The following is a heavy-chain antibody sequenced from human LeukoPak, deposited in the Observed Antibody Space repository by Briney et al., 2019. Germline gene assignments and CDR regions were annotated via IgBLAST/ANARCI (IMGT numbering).Heavy chain of an antibody. CDR3: ARDYYDSSGYSTVDY. D-gene: IGHD3-22*01. V-gene: IGHV3-48*04. CDR2: ISSSGSTI. Sequence: GGSLRLSCAASGFTFSSYSMNWVRQAPGKGLEWVSYISSSGSTIYYADSVKGRFTISRDNAKNSLYLQMNSLRAEDTAVYYCARDYYDSSGYSTVDYWGQGTLVTVSS. CDR1: GFTFSSYS. J-gene: IGHJ4*02.